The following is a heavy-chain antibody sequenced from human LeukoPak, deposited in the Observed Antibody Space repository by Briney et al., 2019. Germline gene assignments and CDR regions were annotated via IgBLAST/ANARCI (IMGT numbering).Heavy chain of an antibody. J-gene: IGHJ4*02. D-gene: IGHD3-10*01. CDR3: ARVPRTYYYGSGSSPGDY. CDR2: ISAYNGNT. CDR1: GYTFTSYG. Sequence: GASVKVSCKASGYTFTSYGISWVRQAPGQGLEWMGWISAYNGNTNYAQKLQGRVTMTTDTSTSTAYMELRSLRSDDTAVYYCARVPRTYYYGSGSSPGDYWGQGTLVTVSS. V-gene: IGHV1-18*01.